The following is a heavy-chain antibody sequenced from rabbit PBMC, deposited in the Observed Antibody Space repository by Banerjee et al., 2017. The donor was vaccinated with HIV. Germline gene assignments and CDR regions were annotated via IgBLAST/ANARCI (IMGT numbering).Heavy chain of an antibody. Sequence: QEQLEESGGDLVKPEGSLTLTCTASGFDFSSRYYMCWVRQAPGKGLEWIACIYAGSGDLDYYASWAKGRFTISRTSSTTVALQMTSLTAADTATYFCARDLAGVIGWNFNLWGPGTLVTVS. V-gene: IGHV1S45*01. J-gene: IGHJ4*01. D-gene: IGHD4-1*01. CDR3: ARDLAGVIGWNFNL. CDR2: IYAGSGDLD. CDR1: GFDFSSRYY.